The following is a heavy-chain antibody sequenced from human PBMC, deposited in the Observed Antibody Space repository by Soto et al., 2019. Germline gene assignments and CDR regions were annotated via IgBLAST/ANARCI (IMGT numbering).Heavy chain of an antibody. CDR1: GFTVSSNY. CDR2: IYGGDNA. J-gene: IGHJ6*02. CDR3: AKRQQLVRYYYGLDV. Sequence: GGSLRLSCAASGFTVSSNYMNWVRQAPGKGLEWVSAIYGGDNAEYAESVKGRFTISRDNSKNTLYLQMNSLRAEDTAVYYCAKRQQLVRYYYGLDVWGQGTTVTVS. D-gene: IGHD6-13*01. V-gene: IGHV3-53*01.